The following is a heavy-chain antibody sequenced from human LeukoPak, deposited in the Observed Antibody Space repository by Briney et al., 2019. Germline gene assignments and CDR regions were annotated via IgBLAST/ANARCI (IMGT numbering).Heavy chain of an antibody. Sequence: PGGSLRLSCAASGFTFSSYAMSWVRQAPGKGLEWVSTIVDTGDGTLYADSVRGRFTISRDSSKNTLYLQMNSLRADDTAVYYGAKERGHPLPNYHMDVWGKGTTVTVSS. D-gene: IGHD4/OR15-4a*01. CDR1: GFTFSSYA. J-gene: IGHJ6*03. CDR2: IVDTGDGT. CDR3: AKERGHPLPNYHMDV. V-gene: IGHV3-23*01.